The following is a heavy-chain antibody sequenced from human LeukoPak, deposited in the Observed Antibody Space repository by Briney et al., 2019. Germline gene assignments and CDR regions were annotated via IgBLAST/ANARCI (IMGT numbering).Heavy chain of an antibody. CDR3: ARQLFYGSGSYYNRYYFDY. J-gene: IGHJ4*02. CDR1: GYRFTNYW. Sequence: GESLKISCKGSGYRFTNYWIGWVRQMPGKGLEWMGIIYPGDSDTRYSPSFQGQVTISADKSISTAYLQWSSLKASDTAMYYCARQLFYGSGSYYNRYYFDYWGQGTLVTVSS. D-gene: IGHD3-10*01. V-gene: IGHV5-51*01. CDR2: IYPGDSDT.